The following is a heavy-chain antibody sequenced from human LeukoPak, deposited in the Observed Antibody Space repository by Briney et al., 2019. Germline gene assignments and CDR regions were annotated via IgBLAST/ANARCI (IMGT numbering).Heavy chain of an antibody. CDR2: LYSGGST. J-gene: IGHJ3*02. V-gene: IGHV3-53*01. CDR3: ARGVERPREAAAFDI. Sequence: GGSLRLSCAASGFIVSSNYLSWIRQAPGKGLEWVSVLYSGGSTYYADSVRGRFSISRDNSKNTLYLQMNSLRAEDTAVYHCARGVERPREAAAFDIWGQGTVVTVSS. CDR1: GFIVSSNY. D-gene: IGHD1-1*01.